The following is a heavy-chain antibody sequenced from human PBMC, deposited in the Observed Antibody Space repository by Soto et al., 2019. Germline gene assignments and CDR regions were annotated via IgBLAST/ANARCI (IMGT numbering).Heavy chain of an antibody. J-gene: IGHJ4*02. Sequence: PWGSLRLSCTSSVLTFSVYSMNWVRQAPGKGLDWVSYISSSRSTIYYADSVKGRFTISRDNAKNLLFLQMNSLRDEDTAVYYCARDPRNYFDYWGQGTMVTVSS. V-gene: IGHV3-48*02. CDR3: ARDPRNYFDY. CDR1: VLTFSVYS. CDR2: ISSSRSTI.